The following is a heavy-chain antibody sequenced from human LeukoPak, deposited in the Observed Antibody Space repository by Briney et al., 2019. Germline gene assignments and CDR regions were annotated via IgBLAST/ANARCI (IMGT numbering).Heavy chain of an antibody. CDR3: ARGELYGSGSYLPHY. J-gene: IGHJ4*02. Sequence: PSETLSLTCTVSGGSFSSGGYYGSWLRQPPGKGLEWIGYIYHSGSTYYNPSLKSRVTISVDRSKNQFSLKLSSVTAADTAVYYCARGELYGSGSYLPHYWGQGTLVTVSS. V-gene: IGHV4-30-2*01. D-gene: IGHD3-10*01. CDR2: IYHSGST. CDR1: GGSFSSGGYY.